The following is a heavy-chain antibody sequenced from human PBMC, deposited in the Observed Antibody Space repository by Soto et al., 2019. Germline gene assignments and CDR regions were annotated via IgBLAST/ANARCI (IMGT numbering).Heavy chain of an antibody. V-gene: IGHV5-51*01. J-gene: IGHJ6*02. CDR1: GDRSTSYW. CDR2: IYPGDSDT. CDR3: AGGGVRGVITRTRDYYGMDV. D-gene: IGHD3-10*01. Sequence: CXGGGDRSTSYWVGRVIKKPGKGLEWMGIIYPGDSDTRYSPSFQGQVTISADKSISTAYLQWSSLKASGTAMYYCAGGGVRGVITRTRDYYGMDVWGHGTTVTVSS.